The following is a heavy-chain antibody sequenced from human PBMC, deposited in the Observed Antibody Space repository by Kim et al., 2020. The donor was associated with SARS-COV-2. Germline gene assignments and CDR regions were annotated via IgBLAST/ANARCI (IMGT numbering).Heavy chain of an antibody. D-gene: IGHD2-2*02. V-gene: IGHV3-23*01. J-gene: IGHJ6*02. CDR2: ISGSGGST. CDR3: AKGAGPGKMNLNCSSTSCYTPKTLYYYYGMDV. CDR1: GFTFSSYA. Sequence: GGSLRLSCAASGFTFSSYAMSWVRQAPGKGLEWVSAISGSGGSTYYADSVKGRFTISRDNSKNTLYLQMNSLRAEDTAVYYCAKGAGPGKMNLNCSSTSCYTPKTLYYYYGMDVWGQGTTVTVSS.